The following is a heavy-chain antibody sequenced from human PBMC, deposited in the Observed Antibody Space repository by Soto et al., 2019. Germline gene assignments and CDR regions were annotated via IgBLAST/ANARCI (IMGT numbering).Heavy chain of an antibody. CDR1: GYTFTSYG. Sequence: QVQLVQSGAEVKKPGASVKVSCKASGYTFTSYGISWVRQAPGQGLEWMGWISAYNGNTNYAQKLQGRVTMTTDTATSTAYMELRSLRSDDTAVYYCARGYYDILTGYADAFDIWGQGTMVTVSS. D-gene: IGHD3-9*01. CDR2: ISAYNGNT. V-gene: IGHV1-18*01. J-gene: IGHJ3*02. CDR3: ARGYYDILTGYADAFDI.